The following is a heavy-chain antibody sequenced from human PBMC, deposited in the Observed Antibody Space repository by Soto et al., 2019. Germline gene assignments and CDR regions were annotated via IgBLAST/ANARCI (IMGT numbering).Heavy chain of an antibody. V-gene: IGHV4-39*07. CDR3: AGERSYRYRALDY. CDR2: ISYSGST. J-gene: IGHJ4*02. D-gene: IGHD3-16*02. CDR1: GGSISSDSYY. Sequence: PSETLSLTCTVSGGSISSDSYYWGWIRQSPEKGLEWIASISYSGSTNYNPSLKSRVTISVDTSKNQFSLKLSSVTAADTAVYYCAGERSYRYRALDYWGQGTLVTVSS.